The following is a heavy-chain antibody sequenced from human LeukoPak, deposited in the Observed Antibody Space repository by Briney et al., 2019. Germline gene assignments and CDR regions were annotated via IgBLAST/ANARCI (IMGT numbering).Heavy chain of an antibody. CDR1: GFTFSSYA. Sequence: GGSLRLSCAASGFTFSSYAMSWVRQAPGKGLVWVSRLSSDGSTTTYADSVKGRFTISRDDAKNTLYLQMNSLRAEDTAVYYCARGANNGYYPTWGQGTLVTVSS. V-gene: IGHV3-74*01. CDR3: ARGANNGYYPT. CDR2: LSSDGSTT. J-gene: IGHJ5*02. D-gene: IGHD3-3*01.